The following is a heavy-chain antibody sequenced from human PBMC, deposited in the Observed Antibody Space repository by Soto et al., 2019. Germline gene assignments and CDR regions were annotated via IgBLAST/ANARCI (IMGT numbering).Heavy chain of an antibody. D-gene: IGHD2-2*01. Sequence: ASVKVSCKASGYTFTSYGISWVRQAPGQGLEWMGWISAYNGNTNYAQKLQGRVTMTTDTSTSTAYMELRSLRSDDTAVYYCARVRNVPGYCGSTSCPHDAFDIWGQGTMVTVSS. V-gene: IGHV1-18*01. CDR3: ARVRNVPGYCGSTSCPHDAFDI. CDR1: GYTFTSYG. CDR2: ISAYNGNT. J-gene: IGHJ3*02.